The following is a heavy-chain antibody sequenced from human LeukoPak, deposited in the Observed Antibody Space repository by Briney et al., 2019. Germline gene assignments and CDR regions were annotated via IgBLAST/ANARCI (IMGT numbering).Heavy chain of an antibody. V-gene: IGHV3-48*01. CDR3: ARDPELATMGGGDY. CDR1: GFTFSSYS. D-gene: IGHD5-24*01. Sequence: GGSLRLSCAASGFTFSSYSMNWVRQAPGKGLEWLSYISSASNSIYYADSVKGRFTVSRDNAKNSLYLQMNSLRAEDTAVYYCARDPELATMGGGDYWGQGTLVTVSS. J-gene: IGHJ4*02. CDR2: ISSASNSI.